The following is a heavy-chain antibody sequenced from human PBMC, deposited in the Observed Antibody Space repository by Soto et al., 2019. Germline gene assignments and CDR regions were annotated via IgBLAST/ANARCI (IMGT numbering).Heavy chain of an antibody. CDR2: IIPILGIA. J-gene: IGHJ4*02. CDR3: AMEYCSSTSCYRDY. CDR1: GGTFSSYT. Sequence: QVQLVQSGAEVKKPGSSVKVSCKASGGTFSSYTISWVRQAPGQGLEWMGRIIPILGIANYAQKFQGRVTTTADKSTSTAYVELGSPIAEDTAVYYCAMEYCSSTSCYRDYWGQGTLVTVSS. V-gene: IGHV1-69*02. D-gene: IGHD2-2*02.